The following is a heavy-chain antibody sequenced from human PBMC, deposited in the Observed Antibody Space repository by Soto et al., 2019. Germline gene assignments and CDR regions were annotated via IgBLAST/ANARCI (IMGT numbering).Heavy chain of an antibody. CDR3: ARDYRTIDWFDP. V-gene: IGHV3-48*01. D-gene: IGHD1-1*01. Sequence: VGSLRLSCAASGFTFSSYSMNWVRQAPGKGLEWVSYISSSSSTIYYADSVKGRFTISRDNAKNSLYLQMNSLRGEDTAVYYCARDYRTIDWFDPCGQGTLVTVSS. J-gene: IGHJ5*02. CDR1: GFTFSSYS. CDR2: ISSSSSTI.